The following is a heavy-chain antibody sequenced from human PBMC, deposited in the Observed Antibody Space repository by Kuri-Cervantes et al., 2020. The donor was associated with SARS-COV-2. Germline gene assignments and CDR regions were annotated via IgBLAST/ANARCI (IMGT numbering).Heavy chain of an antibody. V-gene: IGHV3-48*04. CDR2: ISSSGSTI. CDR1: GFTLSSYW. CDR3: ARGNGQRALPVDY. Sequence: GGSLRLLCSACGFTLSSYWVSWVRQAPGKGLGGVSYISSSGSTIYYADSVKGRFTISRDNAKNSLYLQMNSLRAEDTAVYYCARGNGQRALPVDYWGQGTLVTVSS. J-gene: IGHJ4*02. D-gene: IGHD6-25*01.